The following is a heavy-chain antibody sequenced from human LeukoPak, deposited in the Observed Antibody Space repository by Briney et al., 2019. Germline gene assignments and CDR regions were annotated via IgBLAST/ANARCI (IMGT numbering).Heavy chain of an antibody. CDR3: ARGKIGSSGWFPFVY. D-gene: IGHD6-19*01. CDR2: MNPNSGNT. Sequence: ASVKVSCKASGYTFTSYDINWVQQATGQGLEWMGWMNPNSGNTGYAQKFQGRVTMTRNTSISTAYMELSSLRSEDTAVYYCARGKIGSSGWFPFVYWGQGTLVTVSS. V-gene: IGHV1-8*01. J-gene: IGHJ4*02. CDR1: GYTFTSYD.